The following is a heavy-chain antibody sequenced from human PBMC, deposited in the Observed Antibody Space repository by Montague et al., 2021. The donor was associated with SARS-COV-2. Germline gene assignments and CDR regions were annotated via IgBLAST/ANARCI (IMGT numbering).Heavy chain of an antibody. D-gene: IGHD3-22*01. CDR2: INHRGTS. CDR3: ARGRQHFNMIVVVMTGGEYYFDY. CDR1: GGSFSDNY. Sequence: SETLSLTCAVYGGSFSDNYWSWTRKPPGKGLERIGEINHRGTSNYNPSLKSRVSISVDTSKNQFSLYLGSVTAADTAVYYCARGRQHFNMIVVVMTGGEYYFDYWGQGTLVTVSS. V-gene: IGHV4-34*01. J-gene: IGHJ4*02.